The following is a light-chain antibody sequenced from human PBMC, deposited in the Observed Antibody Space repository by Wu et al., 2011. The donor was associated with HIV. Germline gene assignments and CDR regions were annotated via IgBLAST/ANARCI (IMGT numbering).Light chain of an antibody. CDR2: GAS. V-gene: IGKV3-20*01. J-gene: IGKJ4*01. Sequence: EIVLTQSPGTLSLSPGERATLSCRASQSVSSNYLAWYQQKPGQAPRLLVYGASSRATGIPDRFSGSGSGTDFTLTISRLEPEDFAVYYCQQYVTSPFAFGGGDQGGDQT. CDR3: QQYVTSPFA. CDR1: QSVSSNY.